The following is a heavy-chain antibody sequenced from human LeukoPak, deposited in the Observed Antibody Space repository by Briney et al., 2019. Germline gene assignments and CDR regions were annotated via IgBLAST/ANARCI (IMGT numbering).Heavy chain of an antibody. J-gene: IGHJ5*02. CDR2: ISYDGSNK. CDR1: EFTFSSYA. D-gene: IGHD3-3*01. CDR3: ARGLAHYDFWSGYEVGWFDP. Sequence: PGRSLRLSCAASEFTFSSYAMHWVRQAPGKGLEWVAVISYDGSNKYYADSVKGRFTISRDNSKNTLYLQMNSLRAEDTAVYYCARGLAHYDFWSGYEVGWFDPWGQGTLVTVSS. V-gene: IGHV3-30-3*01.